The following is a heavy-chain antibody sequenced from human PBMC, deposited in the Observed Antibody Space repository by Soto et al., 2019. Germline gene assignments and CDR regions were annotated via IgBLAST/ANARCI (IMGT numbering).Heavy chain of an antibody. CDR2: ISYDGSNK. V-gene: IGHV3-30-3*01. CDR3: AREYSSSSVPRPFDY. Sequence: TGGSLRLSCAASGFTFSSYAMHWVRQAPGKGLEWVAVISYDGSNKYYADSVKGRFTISRDNSKNTLYLQMNSLRAEDTAVYYCAREYSSSSVPRPFDYWGQGTLVTVSS. CDR1: GFTFSSYA. D-gene: IGHD6-6*01. J-gene: IGHJ4*02.